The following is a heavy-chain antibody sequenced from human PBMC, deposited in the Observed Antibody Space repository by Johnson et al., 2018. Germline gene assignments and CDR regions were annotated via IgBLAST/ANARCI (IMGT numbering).Heavy chain of an antibody. CDR1: GFSLSDHW. CDR2: INSDGSST. Sequence: QLVESGGGLVQPGXSLRLSCVASGFSLSDHWISWVRQAPRKGLEWVSRINSDGSSTSYADSVKGRFTHSRENTKNTVYRQMKSLTAEDTAVYYCARPSGSRGRFLEGSPSFQHWGQGTLVTVSS. V-gene: IGHV3-74*02. CDR3: ARPSGSRGRFLEGSPSFQH. J-gene: IGHJ1*01. D-gene: IGHD2-2*01.